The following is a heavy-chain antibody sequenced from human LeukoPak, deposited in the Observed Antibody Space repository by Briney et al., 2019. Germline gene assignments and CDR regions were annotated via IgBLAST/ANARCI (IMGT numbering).Heavy chain of an antibody. CDR1: GFTFSSYG. J-gene: IGHJ4*02. CDR3: AKATVTTGEHFDY. CDR2: IRYDGSNK. V-gene: IGHV3-30*02. Sequence: GGSLRLSCAASGFTFSSYGMHWVRQAPGKGLEWVAFIRYDGSNKYYADSVKGRFTISRDNSKNTLYLQMNSLRAEDTAVYYCAKATVTTGEHFDYWGQGTLVTVSS. D-gene: IGHD4-11*01.